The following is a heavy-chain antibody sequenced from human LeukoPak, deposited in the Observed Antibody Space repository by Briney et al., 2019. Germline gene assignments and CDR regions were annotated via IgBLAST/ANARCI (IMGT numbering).Heavy chain of an antibody. CDR2: INSDGSST. J-gene: IGHJ5*02. V-gene: IGHV3-74*01. Sequence: GGSLRLSCAASGFTFSSYWMHWVRQAPGKRLVWVSRINSDGSSTSYANSVKGRFTISRDNAKNTLYLQMNSLRAEDTAVYYCARDLYSSSWYVSFWFDPWGQGTLVTVSS. CDR3: ARDLYSSSWYVSFWFDP. CDR1: GFTFSSYW. D-gene: IGHD6-13*01.